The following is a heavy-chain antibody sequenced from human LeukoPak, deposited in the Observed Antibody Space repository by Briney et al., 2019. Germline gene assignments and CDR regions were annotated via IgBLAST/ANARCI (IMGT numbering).Heavy chain of an antibody. CDR3: AELGITMIGGV. D-gene: IGHD3-10*02. V-gene: IGHV3-48*04. J-gene: IGHJ6*04. Sequence: GGSLRLSCEASGFTFTTYSMTWVRQAPGKGLEWLSYISSSGSTIYYADSVKGRFTISRDNAKNSLYLQMNSLRAEDTAVYYCAELGITMIGGVWGKGTTVTISS. CDR2: ISSSGSTI. CDR1: GFTFTTYS.